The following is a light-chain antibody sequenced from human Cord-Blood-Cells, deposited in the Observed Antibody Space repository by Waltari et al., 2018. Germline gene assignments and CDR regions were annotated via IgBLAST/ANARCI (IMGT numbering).Light chain of an antibody. CDR3: SSYTSSSNWV. CDR1: SREVGGHNY. Sequence: QSALIHPASVSGSPGQSLHIFCPGTSREVGGHNYFSWYQQHPGKAPKLMIYDVSNRPSGVSNRFSGSNSGNTASLTISGLQAEDEADYYCSSYTSSSNWVFGGGTKLTVL. J-gene: IGLJ3*02. V-gene: IGLV2-14*01. CDR2: DVS.